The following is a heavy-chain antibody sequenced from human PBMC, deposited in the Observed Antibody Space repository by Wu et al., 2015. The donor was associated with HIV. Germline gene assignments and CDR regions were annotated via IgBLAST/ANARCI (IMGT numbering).Heavy chain of an antibody. V-gene: IGHV1-2*02. CDR1: GHTFTGYY. D-gene: IGHD3-22*01. J-gene: IGHJ4*02. CDR3: ARRGDYYDVSYDYYFDY. CDR2: INPNNGGT. Sequence: QVQLVQSGAEVKKPGASVKVSCKAPGHTFTGYYIHWVRQAPGQGLEWMGWINPNNGGTKYEQKFQGRVSMTRDTSISTAYMELSRLTSDDTAVYFCARRGDYYDVSYDYYFDYWARERRSPSPQ.